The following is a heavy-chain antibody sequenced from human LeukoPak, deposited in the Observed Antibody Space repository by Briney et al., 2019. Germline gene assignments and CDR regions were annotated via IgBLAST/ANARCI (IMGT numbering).Heavy chain of an antibody. D-gene: IGHD3-22*01. CDR2: ITSSSNAI. CDR1: GFSFSSYS. Sequence: PGGSLRLSCAASGFSFSSYSMNWVRQAPGKGLEWVSYITSSSNAIYYADSVKGRFTISRDNAKNSLYLQMNSLRDEDTAVYYCARKSGSSGYPFDYWGQGILVSVSS. CDR3: ARKSGSSGYPFDY. J-gene: IGHJ4*02. V-gene: IGHV3-48*02.